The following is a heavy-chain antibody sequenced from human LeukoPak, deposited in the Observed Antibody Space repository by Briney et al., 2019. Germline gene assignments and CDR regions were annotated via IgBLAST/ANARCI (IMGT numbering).Heavy chain of an antibody. CDR1: GFSFGSYW. CDR3: TRGGSGTYGEFDY. CDR2: INGYGSDT. D-gene: IGHD1-26*01. Sequence: PGGSLRLSCAGSGFSFGSYWMHWARQPPGKGRVWVSRINGYGSDTSYADFVKGRFTISRDNAKNTVYLQVNSLRAEDTAVFYCTRGGSGTYGEFDYWGQGTLVTVSS. J-gene: IGHJ4*02. V-gene: IGHV3-74*01.